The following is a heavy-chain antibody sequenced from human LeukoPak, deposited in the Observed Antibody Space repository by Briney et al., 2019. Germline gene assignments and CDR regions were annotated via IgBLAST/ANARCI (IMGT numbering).Heavy chain of an antibody. V-gene: IGHV4-34*01. Sequence: SETLSLTCAVYGGSFSGYYWSWIRQPPGKGLEWIGEINHSGSTNYNPSPKSRVTISVDTSKNQFSLKLSSVTAADTAVYYCARRAYYYDSSGSFDPWGQGTLVTVSS. D-gene: IGHD3-22*01. CDR3: ARRAYYYDSSGSFDP. CDR2: INHSGST. CDR1: GGSFSGYY. J-gene: IGHJ5*02.